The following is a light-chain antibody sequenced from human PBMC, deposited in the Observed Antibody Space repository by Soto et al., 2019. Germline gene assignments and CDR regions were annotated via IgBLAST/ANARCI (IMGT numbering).Light chain of an antibody. V-gene: IGKV2D-29*01. Sequence: DIVMSQTPLSLSVTPGQPASISCKSSQSLLHSDGKTYLHWYLQRPGQPPQLLIYEVSNRFSGVPHRIIGSGSGTDFTLKISRVASEDVWVYYCMPSIQPPLTFGVGTQVEIK. J-gene: IGKJ4*01. CDR2: EVS. CDR3: MPSIQPPLT. CDR1: QSLLHSDGKTY.